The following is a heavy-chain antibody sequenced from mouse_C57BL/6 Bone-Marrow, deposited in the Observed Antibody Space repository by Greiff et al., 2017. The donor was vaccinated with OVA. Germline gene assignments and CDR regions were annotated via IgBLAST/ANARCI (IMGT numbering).Heavy chain of an antibody. Sequence: DVMLVESGGGLVKPGGSLKLSCAASGFTFSSYTMSWVRQTPEKRLEWVATISGGGGNTYYPDSVKGRFTISRDNAKNTLYLQMSSLRSEDTALYYCARPSEYPAWFAYWGQGTLVTVSA. J-gene: IGHJ3*01. CDR3: ARPSEYPAWFAY. V-gene: IGHV5-9*01. CDR1: GFTFSSYT. CDR2: ISGGGGNT. D-gene: IGHD2-10*02.